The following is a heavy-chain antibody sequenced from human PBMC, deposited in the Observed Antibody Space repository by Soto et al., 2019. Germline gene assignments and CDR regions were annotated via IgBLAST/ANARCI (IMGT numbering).Heavy chain of an antibody. CDR3: ARDGSGDWNTWFDP. J-gene: IGHJ5*02. V-gene: IGHV4-31*03. Sequence: QVQLQESGPGLLKPSQTLSLTCSVSGGSISSGSYYWSWIRQLPGKGLEWIGYIYSSGNTHYNPSLKSRVTISVDTSKNQFSLKLSSVTAADTAVYYCARDGSGDWNTWFDPWGQGTLVTVSS. CDR2: IYSSGNT. CDR1: GGSISSGSYY. D-gene: IGHD2-21*02.